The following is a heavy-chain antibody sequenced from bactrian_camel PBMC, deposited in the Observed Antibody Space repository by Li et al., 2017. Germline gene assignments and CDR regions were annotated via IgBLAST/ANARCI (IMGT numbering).Heavy chain of an antibody. CDR2: IHRDGRT. D-gene: IGHD7*01. V-gene: IGHV3S53*01. CDR1: LAIYRSNA. CDR3: AADPQWWHLMANYNY. Sequence: HVQLVESGGGSVQAGGALNLSCAASLAIYRSNAMAWFRQFPGKDREGVAAIHRDGRTKYGDRVKGRFTISKDNSERILYLQMDSLKPEDTATYYCAADPQWWHLMANYNYWGQGTQVTVSS. J-gene: IGHJ4*01.